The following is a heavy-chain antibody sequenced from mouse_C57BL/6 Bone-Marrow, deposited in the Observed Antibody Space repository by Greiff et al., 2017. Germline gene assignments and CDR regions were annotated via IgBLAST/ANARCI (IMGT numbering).Heavy chain of an antibody. V-gene: IGHV5-6*01. CDR1: GFTFSSYG. Sequence: EVHLVESGGDLVKPGGSLKLSCAASGFTFSSYGMSWVHQTPDKRLEWVATISSGGSYTYYPDSVKGRFTISRDNAKNTLYLQMSSLKSEDTAMYYCARQGFAYWGQGTLVTVSA. CDR2: ISSGGSYT. J-gene: IGHJ3*01. CDR3: ARQGFAY.